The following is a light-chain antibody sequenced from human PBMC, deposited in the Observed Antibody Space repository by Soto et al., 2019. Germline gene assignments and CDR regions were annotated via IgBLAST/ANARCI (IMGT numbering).Light chain of an antibody. CDR2: GAS. Sequence: EIVLTQSPGTLSLSPGERATLSCRASQSVSSGFLAWYQQKPGQAPRLLIYGASRRATGLPDRFSGSGSGTDFSLTISRLEPEDFAVYYCQQYGTSPFTFGPGTKVDIK. V-gene: IGKV3-20*01. J-gene: IGKJ3*01. CDR1: QSVSSGF. CDR3: QQYGTSPFT.